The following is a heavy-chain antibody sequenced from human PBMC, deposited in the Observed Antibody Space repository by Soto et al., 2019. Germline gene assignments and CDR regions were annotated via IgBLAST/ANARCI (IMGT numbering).Heavy chain of an antibody. J-gene: IGHJ3*01. CDR2: IFHTGVT. V-gene: IGHV4-59*01. CDR1: GASISTYY. Sequence: QVQLQESGPGLVKPSETLSLICTVSGASISTYYWTWIRQTPGKRLEWVGDIFHTGVTTYNPSLKSRVTMTVDTPKKQISLKLSSVTATDTAVYYCAGAQPTFEVGGQGKMVTVSS. CDR3: AGAQPTFEV.